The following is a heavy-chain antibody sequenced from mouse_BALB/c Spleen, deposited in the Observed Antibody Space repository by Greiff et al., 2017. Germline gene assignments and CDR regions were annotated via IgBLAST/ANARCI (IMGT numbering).Heavy chain of an antibody. CDR3: TRGGLSMSYYGNPYYAMDY. J-gene: IGHJ4*01. Sequence: VQLQQPGAELVKPGASVKMSCKASGYTFTSYWMHWVKQRPGQGLEWIGVIDPSDSYTSYNQKFKGKATLTVDTSSSTAYMQLSSLTSEDSAVYYCTRGGLSMSYYGNPYYAMDYWGQGTSVTVSS. D-gene: IGHD2-10*01. CDR2: IDPSDSYT. CDR1: GYTFTSYW. V-gene: IGHV1S127*01.